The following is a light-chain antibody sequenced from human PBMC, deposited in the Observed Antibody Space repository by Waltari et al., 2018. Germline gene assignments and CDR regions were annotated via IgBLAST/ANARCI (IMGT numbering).Light chain of an antibody. CDR2: EGS. V-gene: IGLV2-23*01. J-gene: IGLJ3*02. CDR1: SSDVGSYNL. Sequence: QSALTQPASVSGSPGQSITIPCTGTSSDVGSYNLVSWYQQHPGKAPKLMIYEGSKRPSGVSDRFAGAKSGNTSSLTISGLQAEDEADYYCWSYAGSSTWVFGGGTKLTVL. CDR3: WSYAGSSTWV.